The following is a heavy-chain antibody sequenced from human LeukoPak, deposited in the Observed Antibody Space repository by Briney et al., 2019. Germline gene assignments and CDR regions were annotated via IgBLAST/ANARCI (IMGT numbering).Heavy chain of an antibody. CDR1: GGSISSYY. J-gene: IGHJ4*02. D-gene: IGHD1-1*01. CDR3: ARLEPLGPSDY. CDR2: IYYSGST. V-gene: IGHV4-59*08. Sequence: SETLSLTGTVSGGSISSYYWSWIRQPPGKGLDWIGYIYYSGSTNYNPSLKSRVTISVDTSKNQFSLKLSSVTAADTAVYYCARLEPLGPSDYWGQGTLVTVSS.